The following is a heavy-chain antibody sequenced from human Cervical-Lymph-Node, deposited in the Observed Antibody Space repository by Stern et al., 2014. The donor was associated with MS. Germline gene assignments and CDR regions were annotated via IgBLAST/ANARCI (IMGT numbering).Heavy chain of an antibody. CDR3: AKHGGGMVAQFDY. D-gene: IGHD2-15*01. CDR1: GFTFDDYS. Sequence: LQLVQSGGGLVQPGRSLRLSCAASGFTFDDYSMHRVRQAPGKGLEWVSVISWNSGTIDYADSVKGRFTISRDNTKNSLYLQMNSLRPEDTALYYCAKHGGGMVAQFDYWGQGILVTVSS. J-gene: IGHJ4*02. CDR2: ISWNSGTI. V-gene: IGHV3-9*01.